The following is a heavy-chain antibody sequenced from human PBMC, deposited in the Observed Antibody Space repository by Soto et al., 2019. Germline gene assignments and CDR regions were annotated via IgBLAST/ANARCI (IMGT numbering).Heavy chain of an antibody. D-gene: IGHD4-17*01. Sequence: QVQLQESGPGLVKPSETLSLTCTVSGGSISSYYWSWIRQPPGKGLEWIGYIYYSGSTNYNPSLKSRVTISVDTSKNQFSLKLSSVTAADTAVYYCAREGPRGDYVAFDIWGQGTMVTVSS. CDR3: AREGPRGDYVAFDI. J-gene: IGHJ3*02. V-gene: IGHV4-59*01. CDR2: IYYSGST. CDR1: GGSISSYY.